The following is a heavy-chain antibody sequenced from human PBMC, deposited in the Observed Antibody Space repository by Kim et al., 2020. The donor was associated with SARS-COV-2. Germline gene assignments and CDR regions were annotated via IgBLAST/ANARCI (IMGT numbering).Heavy chain of an antibody. D-gene: IGHD3-9*01. J-gene: IGHJ4*02. CDR3: ARVGLRYFDWLEFSASDYNFDY. CDR2: ISSSGSTI. CDR1: GFTFSHFY. Sequence: GGSLRLSCAASGFTFSHFYMSWIRQAPGKGLERVSYISSSGSTIYYADSVKGRLTISMDNAKNSLYLQMNILRAEDTAVYYCARVGLRYFDWLEFSASDYNFDYWGQGTLGTVAS. V-gene: IGHV3-11*01.